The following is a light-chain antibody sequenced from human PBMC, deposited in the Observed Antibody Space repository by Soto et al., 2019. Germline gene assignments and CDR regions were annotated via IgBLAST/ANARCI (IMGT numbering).Light chain of an antibody. J-gene: IGKJ2*01. CDR3: QQYNNLPYT. CDR1: QSVSSN. V-gene: IGKV3-15*01. CDR2: GAS. Sequence: EIVMTQSPATLSVSPGERATLSCRASQSVSSNLAWYQQKPGQAPRLLIYGASTRATGIPARFSGSGSGTEFTLTISRLQSEDFGVYFCQQYNNLPYTFGQGTKLEIK.